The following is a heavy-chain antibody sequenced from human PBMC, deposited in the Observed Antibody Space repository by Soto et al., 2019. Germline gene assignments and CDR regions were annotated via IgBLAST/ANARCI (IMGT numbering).Heavy chain of an antibody. D-gene: IGHD6-19*01. CDR3: AKDLPWLDRNMDV. CDR1: GFTLCSYA. CDR2: ISGSGGST. Sequence: GSLRLSFSGPGFTLCSYAMSWVRPAPGKGLEWVSAISGSGGSTYYADSVKGRFTISRDNSKNTLYLQMNSLRAEDTAVYYCAKDLPWLDRNMDVWGKGTTVTVSS. V-gene: IGHV3-23*01. J-gene: IGHJ6*04.